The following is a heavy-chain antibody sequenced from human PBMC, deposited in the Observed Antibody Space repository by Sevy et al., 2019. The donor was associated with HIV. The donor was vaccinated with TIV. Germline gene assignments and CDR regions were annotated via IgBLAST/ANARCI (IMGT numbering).Heavy chain of an antibody. Sequence: GGSLRLSCTASEFTFTNAWMSWVRQAPGKGLEWVGRIKSKNDGGTTDYAAPVKGRFTISRHDSKNTLYLQMNSLKTEDTGKYYCTTEAFDYETYYYHYYGMDVWGQGTTVTVSS. CDR2: IKSKNDGGTT. CDR1: EFTFTNAW. D-gene: IGHD3-22*01. CDR3: TTEAFDYETYYYHYYGMDV. J-gene: IGHJ6*02. V-gene: IGHV3-15*01.